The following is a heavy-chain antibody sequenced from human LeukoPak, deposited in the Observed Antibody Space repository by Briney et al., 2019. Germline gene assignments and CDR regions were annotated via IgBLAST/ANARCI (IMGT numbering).Heavy chain of an antibody. V-gene: IGHV3-21*01. D-gene: IGHD1-26*01. CDR1: GFTFSSYS. J-gene: IGHJ4*02. CDR3: ARDSTDSGSNDY. CDR2: VSSSSTYI. Sequence: PGGSLRLSCAASGFTFSSYSMNWVRQAPGKGLVWVSSVSSSSTYIYYSDSVKGRFTISRDNAKNSLYLQMNSIRAEPTVVYYCARDSTDSGSNDYWGQGTLVTVSS.